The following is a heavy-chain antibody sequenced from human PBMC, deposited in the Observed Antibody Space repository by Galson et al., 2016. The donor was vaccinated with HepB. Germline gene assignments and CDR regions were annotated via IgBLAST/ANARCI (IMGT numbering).Heavy chain of an antibody. CDR2: SDGSSI. CDR1: GFTFSGHW. CDR3: ARGRYYGMDV. J-gene: IGHJ6*02. Sequence: SLRLSCAGSGFTFSGHWMHWVRQVPGKGLVWVSSDGSSIGYADSVKCRFTISSENAKNTLYLQMNNLRAEDTDVYFCARGRYYGMDVWGQGTTVTVSS. V-gene: IGHV3-74*01.